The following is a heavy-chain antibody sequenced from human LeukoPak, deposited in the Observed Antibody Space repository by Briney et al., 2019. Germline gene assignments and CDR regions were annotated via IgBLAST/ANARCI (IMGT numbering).Heavy chain of an antibody. CDR2: ISYDGSNT. Sequence: GGSLRLSCAASGFTFSSFAMHWVRQAPGKGLEWVAVISYDGSNTYYADSVKGRFTISRDNSRNTLYLQMNSLRAEDTAVYYCAREGRAYYDSSGYFFWYFDYWGQGTLVTVSS. J-gene: IGHJ4*02. D-gene: IGHD3-22*01. CDR1: GFTFSSFA. V-gene: IGHV3-30*04. CDR3: AREGRAYYDSSGYFFWYFDY.